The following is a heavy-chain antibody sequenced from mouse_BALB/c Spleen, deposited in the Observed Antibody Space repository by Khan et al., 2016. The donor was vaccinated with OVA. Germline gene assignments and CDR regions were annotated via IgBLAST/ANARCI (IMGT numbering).Heavy chain of an antibody. V-gene: IGHV9-3*02. CDR3: ARGYYMYDSWLSY. Sequence: QIQLVQSGPELKKPGETVKISCKASGYTFTNYGMNWVKQAPGKGLKWMGWINTNTGEPTYAEEFKERFAFSLETSASTAYLQINNLKHEDTATYFCARGYYMYDSWLSYWGQGTLVTVSA. CDR1: GYTFTNYG. CDR2: INTNTGEP. D-gene: IGHD2-14*01. J-gene: IGHJ3*01.